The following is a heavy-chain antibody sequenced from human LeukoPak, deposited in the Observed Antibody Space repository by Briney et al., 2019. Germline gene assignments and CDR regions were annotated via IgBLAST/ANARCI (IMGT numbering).Heavy chain of an antibody. V-gene: IGHV1-18*01. CDR3: ARDGGDLLYYGSGSYLGY. Sequence: GASVKLSCKASGYTFTRYGISWVRQAPGQGLEWMGWINTYNGNTDYAQKLQGRVTMTTDTSTSTAYMELRSLRSDDTAVYYCARDGGDLLYYGSGSYLGYWGQGTLVTVSS. CDR1: GYTFTRYG. J-gene: IGHJ4*02. D-gene: IGHD3-10*01. CDR2: INTYNGNT.